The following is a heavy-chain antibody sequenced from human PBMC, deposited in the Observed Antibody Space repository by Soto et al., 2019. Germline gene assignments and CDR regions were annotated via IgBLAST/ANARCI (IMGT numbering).Heavy chain of an antibody. V-gene: IGHV1-2*02. CDR2: INPNSGGT. J-gene: IGHJ4*02. D-gene: IGHD3-9*01. CDR3: AKGGSGYDILTGYYCYFEY. CDR1: GYTFTGYY. Sequence: ASVKVSCKASGYTFTGYYMHWVRQAPGQGLEWMGWINPNSGGTNYAQKFQGRVTMTRDTSISTAYMELSRLRSDDTAVYYCAKGGSGYDILTGYYCYFEYWGQGTLVIVS.